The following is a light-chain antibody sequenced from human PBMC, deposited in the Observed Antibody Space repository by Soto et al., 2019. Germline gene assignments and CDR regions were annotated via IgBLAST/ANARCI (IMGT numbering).Light chain of an antibody. Sequence: EIVLTQSPGTLSLSPGERATLSCRASQSVNSNYLAWYQQKPGQSPRVLMYGTSNRATGIPDRFSGSGSGTAFTLTIRRLEPKDFAVYYCAQYYEPFRAFGQGTKVEIK. CDR1: QSVNSNY. CDR3: AQYYEPFRA. CDR2: GTS. J-gene: IGKJ1*01. V-gene: IGKV3-20*01.